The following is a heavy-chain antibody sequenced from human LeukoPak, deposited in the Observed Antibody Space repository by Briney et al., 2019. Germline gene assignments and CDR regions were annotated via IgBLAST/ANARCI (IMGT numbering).Heavy chain of an antibody. D-gene: IGHD3-22*01. Sequence: GSSVKVSCKASGGTFSSYAISWVRQAPGQGLEWMGGIIPIFGTANYAQKFQGRVTITADKSTSTAYMELSSLRSEDTAVYYCTYYYDSSGYYWGFDYWGQGTLVTVSS. CDR3: TYYYDSSGYYWGFDY. CDR2: IIPIFGTA. V-gene: IGHV1-69*06. CDR1: GGTFSSYA. J-gene: IGHJ4*02.